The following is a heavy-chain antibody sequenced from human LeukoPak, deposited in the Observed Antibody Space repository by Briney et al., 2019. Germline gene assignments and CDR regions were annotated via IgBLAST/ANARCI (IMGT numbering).Heavy chain of an antibody. D-gene: IGHD3-3*01. CDR1: GYTFTSYG. V-gene: IGHV1-18*01. CDR3: ARDYEVLRFLEWSDWLLSPHYYYYGMDV. CDR2: ISAYNGNT. Sequence: GASVKVSCKASGYTFTSYGISWVRQAPGQGLEWMGWISAYNGNTNYAQKLQGRVTMTTDTSTSTAYMELRSLRSDDTAVYYCARDYEVLRFLEWSDWLLSPHYYYYGMDVWGQGTTVTVSS. J-gene: IGHJ6*02.